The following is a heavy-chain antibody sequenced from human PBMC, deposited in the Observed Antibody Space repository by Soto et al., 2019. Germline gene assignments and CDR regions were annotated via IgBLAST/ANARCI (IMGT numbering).Heavy chain of an antibody. D-gene: IGHD3-16*01. V-gene: IGHV3-9*01. CDR3: AKDSTLGGWGGMDA. CDR1: GFTFDDYA. Sequence: EVQLVESGGGFVQPGRSLRLSCAASGFTFDDYAMHWVRQAPGKGLEWVSGISWNSGSIGYADSVKGRVTISRDNAKNSVYLKMNSLRAEDTAVYYCAKDSTLGGWGGMDACGQGTTVTVS. CDR2: ISWNSGSI. J-gene: IGHJ6*02.